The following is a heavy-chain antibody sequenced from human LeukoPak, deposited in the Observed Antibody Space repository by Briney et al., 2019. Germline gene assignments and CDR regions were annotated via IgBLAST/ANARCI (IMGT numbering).Heavy chain of an antibody. Sequence: GGSLRLSCAASGFTFRTYWMNWVRQAPGKGLEWVSSISSSSSYIYYADSVKGRFTISRDNAKNSLYLQMNSLRAEDTAVYYCVRPDCGSTSCSLGYYFDYWGQGTLVTVSS. CDR2: ISSSSSYI. J-gene: IGHJ4*02. D-gene: IGHD2-2*01. CDR1: GFTFRTYW. CDR3: VRPDCGSTSCSLGYYFDY. V-gene: IGHV3-21*04.